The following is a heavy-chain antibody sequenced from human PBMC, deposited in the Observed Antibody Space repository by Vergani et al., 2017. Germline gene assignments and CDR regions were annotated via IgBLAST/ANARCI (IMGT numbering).Heavy chain of an antibody. V-gene: IGHV3-23*04. Sequence: EVQLVESGGVVVQPGGSLRLSCAASGFTFSSYAMSWVRQAPGKGLEWVSAISGSGGSTYYADSVKGRFTISRDNSKTTLYLQMNSLGAEETAVYYCAKTLTVTYSSSWYAGDDAFDIWGQGTMVTVSS. CDR1: GFTFSSYA. D-gene: IGHD6-13*01. CDR3: AKTLTVTYSSSWYAGDDAFDI. J-gene: IGHJ3*02. CDR2: ISGSGGST.